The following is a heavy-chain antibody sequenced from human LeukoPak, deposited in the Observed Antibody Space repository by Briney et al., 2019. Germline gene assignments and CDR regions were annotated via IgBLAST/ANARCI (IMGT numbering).Heavy chain of an antibody. J-gene: IGHJ4*02. CDR1: GFTFSSYA. D-gene: IGHD1-1*01. CDR2: ISGSGGST. CDR3: AKDPLPVPHSFDY. Sequence: PGGSLRLSCAASGFTFSSYAMSWVRQAPGKGLEWVSAISGSGGSTYYADPVKGRFTISRDNSKNTLYLQMNSLRAEDTAVYYCAKDPLPVPHSFDYWGQGTLVTVSS. V-gene: IGHV3-23*01.